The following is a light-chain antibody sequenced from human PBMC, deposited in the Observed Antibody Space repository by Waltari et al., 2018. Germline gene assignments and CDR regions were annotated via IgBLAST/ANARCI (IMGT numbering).Light chain of an antibody. CDR3: HSAADNNPGL. CDR1: ALANKY. V-gene: IGLV3-27*01. J-gene: IGLJ2*01. Sequence: SYELTQPSSVSVSPGQTARITCSGDALANKYAHWFQQKPGQAPVMVIYKASERPSGLTTRFSGSSSENKVTLTNSGRQGDDEADYYCHSAADNNPGLFGGGTKLTVL. CDR2: KAS.